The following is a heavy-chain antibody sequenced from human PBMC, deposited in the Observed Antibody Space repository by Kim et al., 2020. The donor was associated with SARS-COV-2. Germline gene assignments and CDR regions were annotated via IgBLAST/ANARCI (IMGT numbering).Heavy chain of an antibody. J-gene: IGHJ4*02. D-gene: IGHD3-16*02. Sequence: ASVKVSCKASGYTFTSYDINWVRQATGQGLEWMGWMNPNSGNTGYAQKFQGRVTMTRNTSISTAYMELSSLRSEDTAVYYCAREMTQGSTRYYDYIWGSYPLRKYEPSYDYWGQGTLVTVSS. CDR1: GYTFTSYD. CDR3: AREMTQGSTRYYDYIWGSYPLRKYEPSYDY. CDR2: MNPNSGNT. V-gene: IGHV1-8*01.